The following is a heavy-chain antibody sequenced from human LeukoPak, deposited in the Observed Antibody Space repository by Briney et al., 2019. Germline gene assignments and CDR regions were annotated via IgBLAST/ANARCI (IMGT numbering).Heavy chain of an antibody. Sequence: SATLSLTCTVSGGSISSYYWSCIRQPPGNGLEWIGYIYYTRSTHYNPPLKSRVTISVDTSKNQFSLKLSSVTAADTAVYYCARVRYSDVLTGYYGDGYFDYWGQGTLVTVSS. CDR1: GGSISSYY. V-gene: IGHV4-59*01. CDR3: ARVRYSDVLTGYYGDGYFDY. J-gene: IGHJ4*02. CDR2: IYYTRST. D-gene: IGHD3-9*01.